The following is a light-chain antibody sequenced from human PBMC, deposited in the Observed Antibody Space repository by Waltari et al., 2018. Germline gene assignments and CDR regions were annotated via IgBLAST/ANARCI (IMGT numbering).Light chain of an antibody. Sequence: SYVLTQPPSVSVAPGQTARITCGGNTIGGKSVHWYQQKPGQAPVLVVHDDTDRPPGIPGRFSGANSGNTATLTITRAEAGDEADYSCQVWDSGTDHPVFGGGTKLTVL. CDR1: TIGGKS. CDR3: QVWDSGTDHPV. CDR2: DDT. J-gene: IGLJ2*01. V-gene: IGLV3-21*02.